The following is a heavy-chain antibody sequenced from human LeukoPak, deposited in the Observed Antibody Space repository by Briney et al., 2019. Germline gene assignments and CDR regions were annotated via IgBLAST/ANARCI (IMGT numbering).Heavy chain of an antibody. CDR2: ISSSGSGDNT. J-gene: IGHJ2*01. Sequence: GGSLRLSCAASGVTLSSFAMSWARQAPGKGLEWVSGISSSGSGDNTYYADSVKGRFTISRDNSKNTLFLHMNTLRAEDTAIYYCAKDRTVGASYWYFDLWGRGTLVTVSS. CDR1: GVTLSSFA. CDR3: AKDRTVGASYWYFDL. D-gene: IGHD1-26*01. V-gene: IGHV3-23*01.